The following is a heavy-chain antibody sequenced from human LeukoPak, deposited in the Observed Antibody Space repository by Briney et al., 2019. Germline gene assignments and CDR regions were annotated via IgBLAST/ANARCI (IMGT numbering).Heavy chain of an antibody. CDR2: IIHNGNP. Sequence: SETLSLTCAVSVGSISSGNWWSWVRQSPGKGLEWIGDIIHNGNPNYNPSLKSRVTISVDKSKNQFSLKLSSVTAADTAVYYCARGYSSDFDYWGQGTLVTVSS. V-gene: IGHV4-4*02. CDR1: VGSISSGNW. CDR3: ARGYSSDFDY. J-gene: IGHJ4*02. D-gene: IGHD6-19*01.